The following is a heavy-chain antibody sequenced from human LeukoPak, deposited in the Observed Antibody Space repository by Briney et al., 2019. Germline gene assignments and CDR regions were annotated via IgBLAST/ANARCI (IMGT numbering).Heavy chain of an antibody. V-gene: IGHV4-34*01. Sequence: SETLSLTCAVYAGSFSGYYWSWIRQPPGKGLEWIGEINHSGSTNYNPSLKSRVTISVDTSKNQFSLKLSSVTAADTAVYYCARDRSLAYYYDSSGYYYWGQGTLVTVSS. CDR1: AGSFSGYY. CDR3: ARDRSLAYYYDSSGYYY. D-gene: IGHD3-22*01. J-gene: IGHJ4*02. CDR2: INHSGST.